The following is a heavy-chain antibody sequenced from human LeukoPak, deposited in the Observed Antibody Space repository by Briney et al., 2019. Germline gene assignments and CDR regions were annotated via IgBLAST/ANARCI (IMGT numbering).Heavy chain of an antibody. Sequence: GGSLRLSCAASGFTFSNYEMNWVRQAPGKGLEWVSYIGSSGSIYYADSVKGRFTISRDNAKNSLYLQMNSLRAEDTAIYYCASTNYYGSSGFSNWFDPWGQGTLVTVSS. J-gene: IGHJ5*02. D-gene: IGHD3-22*01. V-gene: IGHV3-48*03. CDR3: ASTNYYGSSGFSNWFDP. CDR2: IGSSGSI. CDR1: GFTFSNYE.